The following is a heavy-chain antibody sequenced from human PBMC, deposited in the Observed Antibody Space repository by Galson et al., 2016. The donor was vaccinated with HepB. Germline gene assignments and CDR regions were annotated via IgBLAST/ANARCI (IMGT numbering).Heavy chain of an antibody. D-gene: IGHD4-23*01. Sequence: LRLSCAASGLTFGDYGMSWFRQAPGKGLEWVGFIRSKAYGGTTEYAASVKGRFTISRDDSKSTAYLQMNSLKTEDTAVYYCSRDPFPLLYGGNSYWGQGTLVTVSS. CDR3: SRDPFPLLYGGNSY. J-gene: IGHJ4*02. CDR1: GLTFGDYG. CDR2: IRSKAYGGTT. V-gene: IGHV3-49*03.